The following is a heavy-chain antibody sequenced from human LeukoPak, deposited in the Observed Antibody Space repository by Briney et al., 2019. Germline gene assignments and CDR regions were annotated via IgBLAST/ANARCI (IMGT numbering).Heavy chain of an antibody. Sequence: PGGSLRFSCAASGFTFSSYGMHWVRQAPGKGLEWVAFIRYDGSNKYYADSVKGRFTISRDNSKNTLYLQMNSLRAEDTAVYYCATLPQEARYFDWLFDYWGQGTLVTVSS. CDR2: IRYDGSNK. J-gene: IGHJ4*02. D-gene: IGHD3-9*01. CDR1: GFTFSSYG. CDR3: ATLPQEARYFDWLFDY. V-gene: IGHV3-30*02.